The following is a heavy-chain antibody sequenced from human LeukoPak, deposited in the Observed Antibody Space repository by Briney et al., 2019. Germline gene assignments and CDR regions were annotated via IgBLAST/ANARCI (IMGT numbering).Heavy chain of an antibody. CDR3: ARPGCGGNCYYRMDV. CDR2: VSDSGTRT. J-gene: IGHJ6*04. CDR1: GFTFSSYA. V-gene: IGHV3-23*01. D-gene: IGHD2-21*01. Sequence: GGSLRLSCAASGFTFSSYAMTWVRQAPGKGLEWVSAVSDSGTRTFYADSVKGRFAISRDNSRNTLFLQMNSLRVDDTAVYYCARPGCGGNCYYRMDVWGKGTTVTVSS.